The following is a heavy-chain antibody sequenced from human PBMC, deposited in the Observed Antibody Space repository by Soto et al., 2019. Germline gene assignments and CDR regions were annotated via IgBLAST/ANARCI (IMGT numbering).Heavy chain of an antibody. D-gene: IGHD2-15*01. CDR2: IWYDGSNK. CDR3: ARDQWHCSGGSCYEDAFDI. CDR1: GFTFSSYG. J-gene: IGHJ3*02. V-gene: IGHV3-33*01. Sequence: PGVSLRLSCAASGFTFSSYGMHWVRQAPGKGLEWVAVIWYDGSNKYYADSVKGRFTISRDNSKNTLYLQMNSLRAEDTAVYYCARDQWHCSGGSCYEDAFDIWGQGTMVTVSS.